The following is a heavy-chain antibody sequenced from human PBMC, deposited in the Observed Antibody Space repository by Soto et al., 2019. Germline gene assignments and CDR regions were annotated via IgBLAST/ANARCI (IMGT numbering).Heavy chain of an antibody. CDR3: ASHLPGGTIFGVVIPYGMDV. D-gene: IGHD3-3*01. CDR2: IDPSDSYT. J-gene: IGHJ6*02. CDR1: GYSFTSYW. V-gene: IGHV5-10-1*01. Sequence: PGESLKISCKGSGYSFTSYWISWVRQMPGKGLEWMGRIDPSDSYTNYSPSFQGHVTISADKSISTAYLQWSSLKASDTAMYYCASHLPGGTIFGVVIPYGMDVWGQGTTVTVS.